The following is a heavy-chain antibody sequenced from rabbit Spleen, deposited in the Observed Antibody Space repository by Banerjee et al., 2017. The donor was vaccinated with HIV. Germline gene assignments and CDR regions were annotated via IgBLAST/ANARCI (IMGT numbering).Heavy chain of an antibody. CDR1: GIDFSSTYY. V-gene: IGHV1S40*01. D-gene: IGHD4-1*01. Sequence: QSLEESGGDLVKPGASLTLTCTASGIDFSSTYYMCWVRQAPGKGLEWIACIVTSSDASYYASWAKGRFTISKTSSTTVTLQMTSLTAADTASYFCARDLADAIGWNFDLWGPGTLVTVS. CDR3: ARDLADAIGWNFDL. CDR2: IVTSSDAS. J-gene: IGHJ4*01.